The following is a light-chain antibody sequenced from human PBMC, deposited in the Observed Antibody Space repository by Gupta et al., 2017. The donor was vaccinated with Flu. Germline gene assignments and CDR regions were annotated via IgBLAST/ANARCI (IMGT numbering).Light chain of an antibody. Sequence: VLTQSPGTLSLSPGERATLYCRASQTVGTYLVWYQQRPGQAPRLLIYDSSKRATGIPARFSGRGSGTDFTLTIDSLEPEDFSVYYCQHRSNWPLTFGGGTKVEIK. CDR3: QHRSNWPLT. CDR1: QTVGTY. V-gene: IGKV3-11*01. CDR2: DSS. J-gene: IGKJ4*01.